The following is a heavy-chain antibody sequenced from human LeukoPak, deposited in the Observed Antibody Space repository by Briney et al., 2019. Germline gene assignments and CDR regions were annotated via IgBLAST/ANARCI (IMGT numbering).Heavy chain of an antibody. CDR3: ARGDGVVVIAALDY. D-gene: IGHD2-15*01. CDR2: ISGSGNAI. CDR1: GFTFNSYE. V-gene: IGHV3-48*03. J-gene: IGHJ4*02. Sequence: PGGSLRLSCAASGFTFNSYEMNWVRQAPGKGLEWVSYISGSGNAIYYADSVKGRFTVSRDNAKNSLYLQMNSLRADDTAVYWCARGDGVVVIAALDYWGQGTLVTVSS.